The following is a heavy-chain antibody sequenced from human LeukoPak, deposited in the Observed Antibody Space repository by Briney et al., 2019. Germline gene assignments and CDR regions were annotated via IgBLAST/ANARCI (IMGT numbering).Heavy chain of an antibody. D-gene: IGHD3-22*01. CDR1: GGSISSGGYY. CDR2: IYYSGST. Sequence: SQTLSLTCTVSGGSISSGGYYWSWIRQHPGKGLEWIGYIYYSGSTYYNPSLKSRVTISVDTSKNQFSLKLSSVTAADTAVYYCARIDHPYYYDSSGLRPPYYYYYYGMDVWGQGTTVTVSS. CDR3: ARIDHPYYYDSSGLRPPYYYYYYGMDV. V-gene: IGHV4-31*03. J-gene: IGHJ6*02.